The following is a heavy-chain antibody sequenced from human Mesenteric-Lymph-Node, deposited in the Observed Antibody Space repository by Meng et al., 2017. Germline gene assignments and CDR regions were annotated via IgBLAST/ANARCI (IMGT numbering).Heavy chain of an antibody. V-gene: IGHV1-18*01. CDR1: GYSFASYG. D-gene: IGHD6-13*01. J-gene: IGHJ4*02. Sequence: VQLVDEGVWLMRSGASVKVSCKASGYSFASYGIRWVRQAPGQGREWVGWVRAYNGDTNYAQKFQGRVTMTTAASTTTAYMELRNLRSEDTDVFYCARNRAIIAADYWGQGTLVTVSS. CDR2: VRAYNGDT. CDR3: ARNRAIIAADY.